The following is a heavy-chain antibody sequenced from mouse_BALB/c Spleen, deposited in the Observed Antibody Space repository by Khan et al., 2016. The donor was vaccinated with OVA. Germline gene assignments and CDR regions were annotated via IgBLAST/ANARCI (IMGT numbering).Heavy chain of an antibody. CDR3: TRSYDSYYFDY. Sequence: VQLKESGTVLARPGASVKMSCKASGYSFTSYWMHWVKQRPGLGLLWIGAIYPGISDTRYNQKFKGTAKLTAVTSASTAYLELSSLTTEDSAVYYCTRSYDSYYFDYWGQGTLLTVSS. V-gene: IGHV1-5*01. J-gene: IGHJ2*01. CDR1: GYSFTSYW. D-gene: IGHD2-4*01. CDR2: IYPGISDT.